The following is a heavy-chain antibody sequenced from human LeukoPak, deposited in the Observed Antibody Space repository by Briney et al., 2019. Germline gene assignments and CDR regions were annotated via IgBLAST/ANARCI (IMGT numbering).Heavy chain of an antibody. Sequence: PGGSLRLSCTVSGFTVSSNSWSWVRQAPGRGLEWVSFIYSGGNTHYSDSVTGRFTISGDNSKNTLYLQMNSLRAEDTAIYYCARRAGEYPRPYDYWGQGTLVTVSS. CDR3: ARRAGEYPRPYDY. CDR1: GFTVSSNS. CDR2: IYSGGNT. J-gene: IGHJ4*02. V-gene: IGHV3-53*01. D-gene: IGHD2-2*02.